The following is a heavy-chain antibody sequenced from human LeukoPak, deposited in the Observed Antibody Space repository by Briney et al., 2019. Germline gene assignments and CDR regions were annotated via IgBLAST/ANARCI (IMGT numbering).Heavy chain of an antibody. D-gene: IGHD3-10*01. CDR3: ARKENVYYYFDY. CDR2: IYHSGTT. Sequence: SDTLSLTCAVSGYSITSSSWWGWIRQPPGKGLEWIGYIYHSGTTYYNPSLQSRVTMSVDTSKNQYSLKLSSVTAVDTAVYYCARKENVYYYFDYWGQGTLVTVSS. J-gene: IGHJ4*02. V-gene: IGHV4-28*01. CDR1: GYSITSSSW.